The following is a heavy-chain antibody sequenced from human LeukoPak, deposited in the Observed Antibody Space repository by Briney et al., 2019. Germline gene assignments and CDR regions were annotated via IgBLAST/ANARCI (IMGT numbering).Heavy chain of an antibody. V-gene: IGHV3-7*01. CDR1: GFTFSSYW. D-gene: IGHD3-22*01. J-gene: IGHJ4*02. CDR3: ARDVSDYYDSSGYYLSEYFDY. Sequence: GGSLRLYCAASGFTFSSYWMSWVRQAPGKGLEWVANIKQDGSEKNYVDSVKGRFTISRDNAKNSLYLQMNSLRAEDTAVYYCARDVSDYYDSSGYYLSEYFDYWGQGTLVTVSS. CDR2: IKQDGSEK.